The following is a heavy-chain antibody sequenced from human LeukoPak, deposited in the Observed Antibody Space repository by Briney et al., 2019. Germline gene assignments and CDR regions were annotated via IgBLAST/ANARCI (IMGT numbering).Heavy chain of an antibody. CDR3: ASLDSGSYYHYYYMDV. CDR1: GFTFSSYS. Sequence: GGSLRLSCAASGFTFSSYSMNWVRQAPGKGLEWVSSISSSSSYIYYADSVKGRFTISRDNAKNSLYLQMNSLRAEDTAVYYCASLDSGSYYHYYYMDVWGKGTTVTVSS. CDR2: ISSSSSYI. D-gene: IGHD1-26*01. V-gene: IGHV3-21*01. J-gene: IGHJ6*03.